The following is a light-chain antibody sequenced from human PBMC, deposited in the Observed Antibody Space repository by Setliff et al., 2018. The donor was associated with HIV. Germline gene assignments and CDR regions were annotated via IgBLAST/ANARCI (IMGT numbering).Light chain of an antibody. V-gene: IGLV2-23*02. CDR1: SSDVGSYNL. CDR3: CSYAGSSTYVV. J-gene: IGLJ2*01. CDR2: EVS. Sequence: QSVLTRPASVSGSPGQSITISCTGTSSDVGSYNLVSWYQQHPGKAPKLMIYEVSKRPSGVSNRFSGSKSGNTASLTISGLQAEDEADYYCCSYAGSSTYVVFGGGTK.